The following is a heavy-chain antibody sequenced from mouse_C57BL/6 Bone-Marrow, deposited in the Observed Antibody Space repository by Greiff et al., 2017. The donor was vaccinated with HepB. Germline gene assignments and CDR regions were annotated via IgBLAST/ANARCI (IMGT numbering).Heavy chain of an antibody. CDR3: VRQVYSNYGWYFDV. V-gene: IGHV10-1*01. J-gene: IGHJ1*03. CDR1: GFSFNTYA. CDR2: IRSKSNNYAT. Sequence: EVKVVESGGGLVQPKGSLKLSCAASGFSFNTYAMNWVRQAPGKGLEWVARIRSKSNNYATYYADSVKDRFTISRDDSESMLYLQMNNLKTEDTDMYYCVRQVYSNYGWYFDVWGTGTTVTVSS. D-gene: IGHD2-5*01.